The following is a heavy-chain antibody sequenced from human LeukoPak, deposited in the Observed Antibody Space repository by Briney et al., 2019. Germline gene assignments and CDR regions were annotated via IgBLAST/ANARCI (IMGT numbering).Heavy chain of an antibody. Sequence: PSETLSLTCTVSGGSISSSSYYWGWIRQPPGKGLEWIGSIYYSGSTYYNPSLKSRVTISVDTSKNQFPLKLSSVTAADTAVYYCARRNQYYDFWSGYFSYFDYWGQGTLVTVSS. CDR2: IYYSGST. CDR3: ARRNQYYDFWSGYFSYFDY. CDR1: GGSISSSSYY. V-gene: IGHV4-39*01. D-gene: IGHD3-3*01. J-gene: IGHJ4*02.